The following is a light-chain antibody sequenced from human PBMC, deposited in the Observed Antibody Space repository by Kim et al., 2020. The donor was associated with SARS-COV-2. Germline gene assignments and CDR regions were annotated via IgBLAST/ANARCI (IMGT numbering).Light chain of an antibody. V-gene: IGKV1-5*03. CDR3: QQYDSFPLT. CDR1: ESISTW. Sequence: ASVGDRVTMTCRASESISTWMAWYQQKPGKAPKRLIYKASTLEGGVPSRFSGSGSGTEFTLTISSLQADGFATYYCQQYDSFPLTFGGGTKVDIK. CDR2: KAS. J-gene: IGKJ4*01.